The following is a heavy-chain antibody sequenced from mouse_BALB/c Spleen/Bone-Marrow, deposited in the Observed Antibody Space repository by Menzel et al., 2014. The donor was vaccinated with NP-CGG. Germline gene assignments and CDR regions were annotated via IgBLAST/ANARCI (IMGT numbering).Heavy chain of an antibody. Sequence: LQQPGSELVRPGASVKLSCKASGYTFTSYWMHWVKQRPGQGLEWIGNIYPGSGSTNYDEKFKSKATLTVDTSSSTACMQLSGLTSEDSAVYYWTSYGNAMDYWGQGASVTVSS. CDR1: GYTFTSYW. CDR3: TSYGNAMDY. J-gene: IGHJ4*01. V-gene: IGHV1S22*01. CDR2: IYPGSGST. D-gene: IGHD2-1*01.